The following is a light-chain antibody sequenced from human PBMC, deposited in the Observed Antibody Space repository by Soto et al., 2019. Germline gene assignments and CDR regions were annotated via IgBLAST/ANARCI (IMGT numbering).Light chain of an antibody. V-gene: IGLV2-14*01. CDR2: EVS. J-gene: IGLJ2*01. CDR3: SSYTSSSTVV. Sequence: QSALTQPASVSGSPGQSITISCTGTSSDVGAYNYVSWYQQHPGKAPKLMIYEVSNRPSGISNRFSGSKSGHTASLTISGLQAEDEADYYCSSYTSSSTVVFGGGTKVTVL. CDR1: SSDVGAYNY.